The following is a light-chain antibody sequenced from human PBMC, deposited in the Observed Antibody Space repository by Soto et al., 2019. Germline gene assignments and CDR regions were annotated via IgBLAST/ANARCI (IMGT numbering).Light chain of an antibody. J-gene: IGKJ4*01. CDR2: GAS. CDR3: QQRNDWGS. CDR1: QSVGAQ. Sequence: EVVLTQYPASLSLSPGERATISCRASQSVGAQFAWYQQRPGQSPRLLIYGASNRTSGISARFSGSGSGTDFTLTITSLKPEDSAVYYCQQRNDWGSFGGGTRVEIK. V-gene: IGKV3-11*01.